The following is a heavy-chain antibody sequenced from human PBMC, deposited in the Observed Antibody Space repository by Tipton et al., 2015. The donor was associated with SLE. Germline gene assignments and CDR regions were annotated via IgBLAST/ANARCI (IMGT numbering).Heavy chain of an antibody. CDR2: MNPNSGNT. Sequence: QSGAEVKKPGASVKVSCKASGYTFRSYGVSWVRQAPGQGLEWMGWMNPNSGNTGYAQKFQGRVTMTRNTSVSTAYMELSSLRSEDTAVYYCARGPYYYDNWGQGTMVTVSS. V-gene: IGHV1-8*01. CDR1: GYTFRSYG. D-gene: IGHD3-10*01. CDR3: ARGPYYYDN. J-gene: IGHJ3*02.